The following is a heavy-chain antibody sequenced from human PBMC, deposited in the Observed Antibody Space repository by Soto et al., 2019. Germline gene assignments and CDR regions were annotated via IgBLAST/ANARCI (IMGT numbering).Heavy chain of an antibody. CDR3: AKDFAGYSYGSEHFDY. J-gene: IGHJ4*02. V-gene: IGHV3-23*01. Sequence: PGGYLRLSCAASGFTFSSYDMSWVRQAPGKGLEWVSAISGSGGSTYYADSVKGRFTISRANSKNTLYLKINSLRAEDTAVYDCAKDFAGYSYGSEHFDYRGQRTLVTGSS. D-gene: IGHD5-18*01. CDR1: GFTFSSYD. CDR2: ISGSGGST.